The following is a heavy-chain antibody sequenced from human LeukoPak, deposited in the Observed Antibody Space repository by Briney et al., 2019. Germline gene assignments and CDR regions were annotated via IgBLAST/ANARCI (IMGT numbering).Heavy chain of an antibody. CDR3: AKDCGTGPFACSH. Sequence: SQTLSLTCALSGDTVSSNIAAWHWIRQSPSRGLEWLGRTYYRSKWYNDYAVSVRSRITIDPDTSKNQFSLQLNSVTPEDTAVYYCAKDCGTGPFACSHWGQGTLVTVSS. D-gene: IGHD2-15*01. CDR2: TYYRSKWYN. V-gene: IGHV6-1*01. J-gene: IGHJ4*02. CDR1: GDTVSSNIAA.